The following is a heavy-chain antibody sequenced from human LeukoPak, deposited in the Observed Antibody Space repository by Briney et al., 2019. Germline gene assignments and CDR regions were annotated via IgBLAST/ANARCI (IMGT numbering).Heavy chain of an antibody. J-gene: IGHJ3*02. CDR1: EFSLRSYS. Sequence: PGGSLRLSCGASEFSLRSYSMDWVRQAPGKGLEWVSHINSGSSTIYYADSVKGRFTISRDNAGNSLYLHMNSLRAEDTAVYYCARVLLERPGIDSFDMWGKGTMVTVSS. V-gene: IGHV3-48*01. D-gene: IGHD1-1*01. CDR3: ARVLLERPGIDSFDM. CDR2: INSGSSTI.